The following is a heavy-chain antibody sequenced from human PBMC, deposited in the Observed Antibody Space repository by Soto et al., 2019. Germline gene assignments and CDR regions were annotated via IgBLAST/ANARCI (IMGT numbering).Heavy chain of an antibody. D-gene: IGHD6-19*01. V-gene: IGHV1-18*01. CDR3: ARDRSGWYDF. CDR2: IRPHNGDT. J-gene: IGHJ5*01. Sequence: QVQLVQSAAEVGKPGASVKVSCKASGYTFTTIRLSWVRQAPGKGLEWMGWIRPHNGDTQYAQKFQGRVTMTADTSMTTAYMEVRSLRPGVTAVFYCARDRSGWYDFWGQGTLVTVSS. CDR1: GYTFTTIR.